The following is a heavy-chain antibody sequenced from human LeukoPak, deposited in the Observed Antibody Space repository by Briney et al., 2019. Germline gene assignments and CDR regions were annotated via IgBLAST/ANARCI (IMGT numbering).Heavy chain of an antibody. Sequence: SETPSLTCTVSGGSISSSSYYWGWIRQPPGKGLEWIGSIYYSGSTYYNPSLKSRVTISVDTSKNQFSLKLSSVTAADTAVYYCARHFSSSWSNWFDPWGQGTLVTVSS. CDR2: IYYSGST. D-gene: IGHD6-13*01. V-gene: IGHV4-39*01. J-gene: IGHJ5*02. CDR1: GGSISSSSYY. CDR3: ARHFSSSWSNWFDP.